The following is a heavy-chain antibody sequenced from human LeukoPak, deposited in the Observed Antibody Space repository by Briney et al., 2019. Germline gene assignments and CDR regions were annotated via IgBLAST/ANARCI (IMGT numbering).Heavy chain of an antibody. D-gene: IGHD6-19*01. J-gene: IGHJ4*02. CDR1: GFTFSTYS. V-gene: IGHV3-21*01. Sequence: GGSLRLSCAASGFTFSTYSMNWARQAPGKGLEWVSSISSSSNYIYYADSVKGRFTISRENAKNSLYLQINSLRAEDTAVYYCARGGAVAGNNYFDYWGQGTLVTVSS. CDR2: ISSSSNYI. CDR3: ARGGAVAGNNYFDY.